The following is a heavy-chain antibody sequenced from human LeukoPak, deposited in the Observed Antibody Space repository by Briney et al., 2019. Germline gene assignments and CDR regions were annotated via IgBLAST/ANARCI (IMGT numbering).Heavy chain of an antibody. CDR1: GFTFSSYG. CDR2: ISDSGGST. CDR3: AKAAYYDNSGYNDY. D-gene: IGHD3-22*01. Sequence: GGTLRLSCAASGFTFSSYGMSWVRQAPGKGLEWVSAISDSGGSTYYADSVKGRFTISRDNSKNTLYLQMNSLRAEDTAVYYCAKAAYYDNSGYNDYWGQGTLVTVSS. V-gene: IGHV3-23*01. J-gene: IGHJ4*02.